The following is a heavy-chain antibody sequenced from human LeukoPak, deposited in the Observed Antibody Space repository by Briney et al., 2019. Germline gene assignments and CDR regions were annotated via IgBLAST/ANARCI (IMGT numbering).Heavy chain of an antibody. CDR1: GFTFSSYS. CDR3: ASSEYYYDSSGYYEDY. D-gene: IGHD3-22*01. V-gene: IGHV3-21*01. Sequence: GGSLRLSCAASGFTFSSYSMNWVRQAPGKGLEWVSSISSSSSYIYYADSGKGRFTISRDNAKNSLYLQMNSLRAEDTAVYYCASSEYYYDSSGYYEDYWGQGTLVTVSS. CDR2: ISSSSSYI. J-gene: IGHJ4*02.